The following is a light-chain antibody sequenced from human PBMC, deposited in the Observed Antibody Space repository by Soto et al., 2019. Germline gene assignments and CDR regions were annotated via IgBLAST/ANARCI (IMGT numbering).Light chain of an antibody. V-gene: IGKV3-20*01. CDR2: GAS. J-gene: IGKJ1*01. Sequence: EIVLTQSPGTLSLSPGEGATLSCRASQSIRSTFLAWYQHKPGQAPRVLIYGASRRAAGIPDRFSGSGSGTDFTLTISRLEPEDFAVYYCQQYESYWTFGQGTKVEMK. CDR3: QQYESYWT. CDR1: QSIRSTF.